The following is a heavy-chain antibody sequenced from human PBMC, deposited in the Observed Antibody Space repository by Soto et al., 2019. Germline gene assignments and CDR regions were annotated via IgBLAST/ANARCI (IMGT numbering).Heavy chain of an antibody. J-gene: IGHJ5*02. Sequence: PGGSLRLSCAASGFTFSSYSMNWVRQAPGKGLEWVSYISSSSSTIYYADSVKGRFTISRDNAKNSLYLQMNSLRAEDTAVYYCARDHARDYGWFDPWGQGTLVTVSS. V-gene: IGHV3-48*01. CDR1: GFTFSSYS. D-gene: IGHD4-17*01. CDR3: ARDHARDYGWFDP. CDR2: ISSSSSTI.